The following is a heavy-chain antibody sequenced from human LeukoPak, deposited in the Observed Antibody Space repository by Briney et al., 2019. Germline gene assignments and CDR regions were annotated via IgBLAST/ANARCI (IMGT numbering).Heavy chain of an antibody. CDR2: INPNSGGT. Sequence: EASVKVSCKASGYTFTGYYMHWVRQAPGQGLEWMGWINPNSGGTNYAQKFQGRVTMTRDTSISTAYMELSRLRSDDTAVYYCARAPQLFCSGSSCYSDNNWFDPWGQGTLVTVSS. CDR1: GYTFTGYY. V-gene: IGHV1-2*02. CDR3: ARAPQLFCSGSSCYSDNNWFDP. J-gene: IGHJ5*02. D-gene: IGHD2-15*01.